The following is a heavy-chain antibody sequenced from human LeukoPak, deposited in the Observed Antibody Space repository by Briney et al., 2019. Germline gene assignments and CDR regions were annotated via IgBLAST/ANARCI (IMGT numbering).Heavy chain of an antibody. D-gene: IGHD6-13*01. CDR1: GYTFTSYG. CDR2: ISAYNGNT. Sequence: GASVKVSCKASGYTFTSYGISWVRHAPGQGLEWMGGISAYNGNTNYAQKLQGRVTMTTDTSTSTAYMELRSLRSDDTAVYYCARWSPPVKAAAGPQNGYDYWGQGTLVTVSS. J-gene: IGHJ4*02. V-gene: IGHV1-18*01. CDR3: ARWSPPVKAAAGPQNGYDY.